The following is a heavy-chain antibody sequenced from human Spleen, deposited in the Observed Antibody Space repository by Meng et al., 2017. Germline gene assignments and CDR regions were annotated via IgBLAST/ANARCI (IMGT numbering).Heavy chain of an antibody. CDR3: ARGSGYGDSWLALDP. Sequence: QVHLVQFGAGFKKPGASVKVSCKASGYTFTRYAMNWVRQAPGQGLEWMGWINTNTGNPTYAQGFTGRFVFSLDTSASTAYLQISSLKAEDTAFYYCARGSGYGDSWLALDPWGQGTLVTVSS. D-gene: IGHD4-17*01. V-gene: IGHV7-4-1*02. J-gene: IGHJ5*02. CDR1: GYTFTRYA. CDR2: INTNTGNP.